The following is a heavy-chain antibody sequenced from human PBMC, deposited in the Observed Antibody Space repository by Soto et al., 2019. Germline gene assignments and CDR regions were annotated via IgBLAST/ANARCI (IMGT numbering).Heavy chain of an antibody. CDR3: ARRLNLGSFDH. Sequence: QVHLQESGPGLVKPSETLSLTCNVSGVSLTGYHWNWIRQPPGKTLEWIGFVYYSGSVSYNPSLKGRASISVDRSKNQFSLRLTSVTAADTAVYYCARRLNLGSFDHWCQGTLVTVSS. J-gene: IGHJ5*02. V-gene: IGHV4-59*01. CDR2: VYYSGSV. CDR1: GVSLTGYH. D-gene: IGHD3-10*01.